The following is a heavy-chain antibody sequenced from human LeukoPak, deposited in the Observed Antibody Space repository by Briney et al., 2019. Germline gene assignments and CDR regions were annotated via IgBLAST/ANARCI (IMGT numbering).Heavy chain of an antibody. D-gene: IGHD1-1*01. Sequence: GGSLRLSCAASSITFTKAWMNWVRQAPGKGLEWVARIVSETVGGRTDYAASVKGRFTISRDDSKSTLFLQMSSLKIEGTAVYYCATSITTPGAFDIWGQGVLVTVSS. V-gene: IGHV3-15*07. CDR2: IVSETVGGRT. J-gene: IGHJ4*02. CDR3: ATSITTPGAFDI. CDR1: SITFTKAW.